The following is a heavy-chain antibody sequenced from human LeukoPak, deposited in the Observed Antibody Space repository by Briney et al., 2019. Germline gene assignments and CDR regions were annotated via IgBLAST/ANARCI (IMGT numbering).Heavy chain of an antibody. CDR3: ARGILYYYGSGSYYSPLDAFDF. CDR2: INWNGGST. D-gene: IGHD3-10*01. CDR1: GFTFDDYG. J-gene: IGHJ3*01. V-gene: IGHV3-20*04. Sequence: GGSLRLSCAASGFTFDDYGMSWVRQAPGKGLEWVSGINWNGGSTGYADSVKGRFTISRDNAKNSLYLQMNSLRAEDTALYYCARGILYYYGSGSYYSPLDAFDFWGQGTMVTVSS.